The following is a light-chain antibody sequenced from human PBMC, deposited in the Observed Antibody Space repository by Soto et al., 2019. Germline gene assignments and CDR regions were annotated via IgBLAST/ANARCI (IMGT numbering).Light chain of an antibody. J-gene: IGKJ1*01. CDR3: QQYYSTPPTWT. V-gene: IGKV3-20*01. Sequence: EAVLTQSPATLSLSPGERATLSCRASQSVSSNYLDWYQQKPGQAPRLLIYAVSSRATGIPDRFSGSGSGTDFTLTISRLEPEDVAVYYCQQYYSTPPTWTFGQGTKVEIK. CDR2: AVS. CDR1: QSVSSNY.